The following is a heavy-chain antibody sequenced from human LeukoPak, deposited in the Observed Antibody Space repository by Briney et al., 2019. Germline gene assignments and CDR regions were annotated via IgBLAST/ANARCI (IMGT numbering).Heavy chain of an antibody. CDR3: ARVARRGAFDI. CDR1: GFTVSSNY. Sequence: GGSLRLSCAASGFTVSSNYMSWVRQAPGKGLEWVSVIYSGGSTYYADSVKGRFTISRDNSKNTLYLQVNSLRAEDTAVYYCARVARRGAFDIWGQGTMVTVSS. CDR2: IYSGGST. D-gene: IGHD1-14*01. J-gene: IGHJ3*02. V-gene: IGHV3-53*01.